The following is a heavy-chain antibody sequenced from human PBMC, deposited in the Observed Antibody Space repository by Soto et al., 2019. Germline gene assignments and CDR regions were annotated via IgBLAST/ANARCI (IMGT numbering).Heavy chain of an antibody. D-gene: IGHD3-3*01. Sequence: GESLKISCTASGYTFTDQWIGWVRQMPGKGLELMGIIYPGDSDTKYSPSFQGQVTISADESISTAYLQWSSLKASDTAMYYCARQXYDFWSDSYTGSSYFDLWGRGTLVTVSS. CDR2: IYPGDSDT. V-gene: IGHV5-51*01. J-gene: IGHJ2*01. CDR3: ARQXYDFWSDSYTGSSYFDL. CDR1: GYTFTDQW.